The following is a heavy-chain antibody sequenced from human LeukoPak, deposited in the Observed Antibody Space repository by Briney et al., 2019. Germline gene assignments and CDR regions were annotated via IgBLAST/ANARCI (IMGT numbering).Heavy chain of an antibody. V-gene: IGHV4-59*12. CDR2: SYYSGST. CDR3: ARELVYGGNSRSYWYFDV. D-gene: IGHD4-23*01. Sequence: ASETLSLTCTVSGDSIGNYYWTWIRQPPGKGLEWIGYSYYSGSTFYNPSLESRVTISVDTSKKQFSLRLNSVTAADTAVYYCARELVYGGNSRSYWYFDVWGHGTLVTVSS. CDR1: GDSIGNYY. J-gene: IGHJ2*01.